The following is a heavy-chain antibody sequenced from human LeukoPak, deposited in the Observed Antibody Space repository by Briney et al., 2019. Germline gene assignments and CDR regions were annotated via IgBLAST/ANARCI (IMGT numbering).Heavy chain of an antibody. CDR1: GFTFSSYW. J-gene: IGHJ6*03. CDR2: IKGDGSEK. CDR3: AKGGSSPIVRGVIGYMDV. V-gene: IGHV3-7*01. D-gene: IGHD3-10*01. Sequence: PGGSLRLSCAASGFTFSSYWMTWVRQAPGKGLEWVGNIKGDGSEKYYVDSVKGRFTISRDNAKNSLYLQMNSLRAEDTAVYYCAKGGSSPIVRGVIGYMDVWGKGTTVTISS.